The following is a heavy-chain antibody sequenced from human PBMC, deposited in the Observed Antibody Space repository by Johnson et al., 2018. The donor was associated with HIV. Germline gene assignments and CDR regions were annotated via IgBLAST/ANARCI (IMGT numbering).Heavy chain of an antibody. D-gene: IGHD5-18*01. CDR2: IYSGGST. J-gene: IGHJ3*02. CDR3: ARLPSGYSRDDLDI. CDR1: GFTVSSIY. V-gene: IGHV3-66*04. Sequence: VQLVESGGGVVQPGGSLRLSCAASGFTVSSIYMSWVRQAPGKGLEWVSVIYSGGSTYYADSVKGRFTISRDDSKNSLYLQMNTLRAEDTAVYYCARLPSGYSRDDLDIWGQGTMVTVSS.